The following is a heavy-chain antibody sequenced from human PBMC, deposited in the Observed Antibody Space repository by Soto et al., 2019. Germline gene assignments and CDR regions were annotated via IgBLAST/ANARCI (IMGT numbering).Heavy chain of an antibody. J-gene: IGHJ4*02. CDR2: ISSNGGST. CDR3: VKGGIAAAGTGLDY. CDR1: GFTFSSYA. V-gene: IGHV3-64D*06. Sequence: PGGSLRLSCSASGFTFSSYAMHWVRQAPGKGLEYVSAISSNGGSTYYADSVKGRFTISRDNSKNTLYLQMSSLRAEDTAVYYCVKGGIAAAGTGLDYWGQGTLVTVSS. D-gene: IGHD6-13*01.